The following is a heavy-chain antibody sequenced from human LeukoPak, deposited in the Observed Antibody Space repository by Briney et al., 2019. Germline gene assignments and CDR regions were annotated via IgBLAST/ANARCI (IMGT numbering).Heavy chain of an antibody. CDR3: AKETYSTSWQLDS. Sequence: GGSLRLSCAASGFTFSSYAMHWVRQAPGKGLEWVAVISYDGSNKYYADSVKGRFTISRDNSKNTLCLQMNSLRAEDTAVYYCAKETYSTSWQLDSWGQGTLVTVSS. J-gene: IGHJ4*02. V-gene: IGHV3-30-3*01. CDR1: GFTFSSYA. CDR2: ISYDGSNK. D-gene: IGHD2-2*01.